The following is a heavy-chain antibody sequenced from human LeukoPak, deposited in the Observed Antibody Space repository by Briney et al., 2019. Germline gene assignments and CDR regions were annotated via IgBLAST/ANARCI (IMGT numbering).Heavy chain of an antibody. CDR1: GVSLSSYW. CDR2: IKQDGSKI. V-gene: IGHV3-7*03. Sequence: GGSLRLSCAASGVSLSSYWMSWGRQAPGKGLEWLADIKQDGSKIYYMDSVKGRFTISRDNAKNSLYLQMNSLRAEDMALYYCAKGLYGSGSYYHDAFDICGQGTMVTVSS. D-gene: IGHD3-10*01. J-gene: IGHJ3*02. CDR3: AKGLYGSGSYYHDAFDI.